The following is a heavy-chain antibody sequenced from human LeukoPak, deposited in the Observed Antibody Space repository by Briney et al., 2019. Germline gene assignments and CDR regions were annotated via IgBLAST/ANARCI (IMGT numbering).Heavy chain of an antibody. Sequence: SETLSLTCTVYGGFISSSSYYWGWIRQPPGKGLEWIGDIYYSGRTYYNPSLRSRVSISLDTSMNHFSLTLSSVTAADTAVYYCARRRYYDSTGYFDWGRGSLVIVSS. V-gene: IGHV4-39*02. CDR1: GGFISSSSYY. D-gene: IGHD3-22*01. J-gene: IGHJ1*01. CDR2: IYYSGRT. CDR3: ARRRYYDSTGYFD.